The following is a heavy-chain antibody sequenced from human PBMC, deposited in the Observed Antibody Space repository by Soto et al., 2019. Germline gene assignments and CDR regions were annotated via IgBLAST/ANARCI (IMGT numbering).Heavy chain of an antibody. CDR1: GGSISSGGYY. D-gene: IGHD6-13*01. CDR3: ASSNSRVNWLDP. J-gene: IGHJ5*02. Sequence: SETLSLTCTVSGGSISSGGYYWSWIRQHPGKGLEWIGYIYYSGSTYYNPSLKSRVTISVDTSKNQFSLKLSSVTAADTAVYYCASSNSRVNWLDPCGQGPLVTVYS. V-gene: IGHV4-31*03. CDR2: IYYSGST.